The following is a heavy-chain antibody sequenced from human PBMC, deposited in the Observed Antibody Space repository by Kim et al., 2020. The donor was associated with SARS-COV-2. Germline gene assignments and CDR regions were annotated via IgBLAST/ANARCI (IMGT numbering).Heavy chain of an antibody. D-gene: IGHD3-10*01. J-gene: IGHJ4*02. Sequence: SQTLSLTRAISGDSVSSNSAAWTWIRQSPSRGLEWLGRTYYRSKWYNDYAVSVKSRITINPDTSKNQFSLQLNSVTPEDTAVYYCARGLMVAGSRYYFDYWGQGTLVTVSS. CDR1: GDSVSSNSAA. V-gene: IGHV6-1*01. CDR3: ARGLMVAGSRYYFDY. CDR2: TYYRSKWYN.